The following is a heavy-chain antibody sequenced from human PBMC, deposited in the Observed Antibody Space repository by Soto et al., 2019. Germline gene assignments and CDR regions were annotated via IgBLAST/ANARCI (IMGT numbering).Heavy chain of an antibody. CDR3: ARDGTQVAGTTYYYYYGMDV. D-gene: IGHD6-19*01. J-gene: IGHJ6*02. V-gene: IGHV1-18*01. Sequence: ASVKVSCKASGYTFTSYGISWVRQAPGQGLEWMGWISAYNGNTNYAQKLQGRVTMTTDTSTSTAYMELRSLRSDDTAVYYCARDGTQVAGTTYYYYYGMDVWGQGTTVTVSS. CDR1: GYTFTSYG. CDR2: ISAYNGNT.